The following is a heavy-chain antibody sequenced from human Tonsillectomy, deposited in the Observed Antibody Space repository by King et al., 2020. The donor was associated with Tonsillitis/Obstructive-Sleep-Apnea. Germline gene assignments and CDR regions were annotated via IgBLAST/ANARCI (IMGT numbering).Heavy chain of an antibody. CDR2: IYCSGST. Sequence: QLQESGPGLVKPSETLSLTCTVSGGSISSSDYYWGWIRQPPGKGLEWVGSIYCSGSTYCNPSLKSRVTISVDTSQNQFSLKLCSVTAADTAVYYCAGHKGGSSSYYFDYWGQGTLATVSP. CDR1: GGSISSSDYY. CDR3: AGHKGGSSSYYFDY. V-gene: IGHV4-39*01. D-gene: IGHD1-26*01. J-gene: IGHJ4*02.